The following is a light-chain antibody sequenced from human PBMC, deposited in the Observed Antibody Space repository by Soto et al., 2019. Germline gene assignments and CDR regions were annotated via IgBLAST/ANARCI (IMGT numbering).Light chain of an antibody. V-gene: IGLV4-69*01. CDR2: LDSDGSH. CDR1: SGHSSYA. Sequence: QLVLTQSPSASASLGASVKLTCTLSSGHSSYAIAWHQLQAEKGPRYLMKLDSDGSHTKGDGIPDRFSGSSSGAERYLTISSLQSEDEADYYCQTWGSGIQVFGGGTKLTVL. CDR3: QTWGSGIQV. J-gene: IGLJ3*02.